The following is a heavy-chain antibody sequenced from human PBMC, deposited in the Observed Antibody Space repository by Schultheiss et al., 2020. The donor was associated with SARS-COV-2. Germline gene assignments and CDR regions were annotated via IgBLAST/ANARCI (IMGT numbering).Heavy chain of an antibody. CDR1: GYTFTSYG. V-gene: IGHV1-46*01. Sequence: ASVKVSCKASGYTFTSYGISWVRQAPGQGLEWMGIINPSGGSTSYAQKFQGRVTMTRDTSISTAYMELSRLRSEDTAVYYCARVFGGLSAFDIWGQGTMVTVSS. CDR2: INPSGGST. J-gene: IGHJ3*02. CDR3: ARVFGGLSAFDI. D-gene: IGHD3-3*01.